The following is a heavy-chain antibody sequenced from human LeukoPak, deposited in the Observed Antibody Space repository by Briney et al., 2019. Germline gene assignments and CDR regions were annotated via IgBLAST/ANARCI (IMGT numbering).Heavy chain of an antibody. CDR3: ARGVLDTAMVKGDAFDI. CDR1: GGSISSGGYY. CDR2: IYYSGST. Sequence: SQTLSLTCTVSGGSISSGGYYWSWIRQHPGKGLEWIGNIYYSGSTYYNPSLKSRVTISVDTSKNQFSLKLSSVTAADTAVYYCARGVLDTAMVKGDAFDIWGQGTMFTVSS. D-gene: IGHD5-18*01. J-gene: IGHJ3*02. V-gene: IGHV4-31*03.